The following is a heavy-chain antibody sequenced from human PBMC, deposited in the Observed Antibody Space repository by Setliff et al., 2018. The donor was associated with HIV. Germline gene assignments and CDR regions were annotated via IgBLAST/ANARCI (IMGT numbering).Heavy chain of an antibody. CDR1: GFTVSSNS. J-gene: IGHJ4*02. D-gene: IGHD3-22*01. CDR2: IYSDGRT. V-gene: IGHV3-66*02. Sequence: GGSLRLSCVASGFTVSSNSMNWVRQAPGKGLEWVSIIYSDGRTFYADSVKGRFTVSRDNSRDTLYLQMNSLRAEDTALYYCVRDNYYATFDYWGQGTLVTVSS. CDR3: VRDNYYATFDY.